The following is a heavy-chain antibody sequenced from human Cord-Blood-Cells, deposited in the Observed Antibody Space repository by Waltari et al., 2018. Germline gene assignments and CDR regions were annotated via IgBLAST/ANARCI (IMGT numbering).Heavy chain of an antibody. CDR3: AQSVNVLRYLGWLPSHYYYYGMDV. J-gene: IGHJ6*02. Sequence: QVTLTESGPVLVKPPEPLTLTCTVSGFSLSTARMGVSWFRQPPGKALAWPAHIFSNDEKTYRTATESRATASKGTWKSQGCLTTTNMDPVYTATCYCAQSVNVLRYLGWLPSHYYYYGMDVRGQGTTVTVAS. CDR2: IFSNDEK. V-gene: IGHV2-26*01. CDR1: GFSLSTARMG. D-gene: IGHD3-3*01.